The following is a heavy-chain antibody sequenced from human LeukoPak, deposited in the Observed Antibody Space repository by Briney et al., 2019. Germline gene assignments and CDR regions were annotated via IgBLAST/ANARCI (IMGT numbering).Heavy chain of an antibody. CDR2: IYYSGST. D-gene: IGHD6-19*01. CDR3: ARHSSGWSHKYNWFDP. J-gene: IGHJ5*02. Sequence: SETLSLTCTVSGGSISSYYWSWIRQHPGKGLEWIGYIYYSGSTYYNPSLKSRVTISVDTSKNQFSLKLSSVTAADTAVYYCARHSSGWSHKYNWFDPWGQETRVTVSS. CDR1: GGSISSYY. V-gene: IGHV4-59*06.